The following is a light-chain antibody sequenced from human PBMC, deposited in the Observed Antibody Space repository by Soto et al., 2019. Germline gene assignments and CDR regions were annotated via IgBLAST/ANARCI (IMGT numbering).Light chain of an antibody. V-gene: IGKV2-28*01. Sequence: DIVLTQSPLSLPVTPGEPASISCRSSQSLLHSNGYNYLDWYLQKPGQSPQLLIYLGSNRASGVPDRFSGSGPGTDFTLKISRVEAEDVGVYYCMQALQARLTFGQGTKVDIK. CDR2: LGS. CDR1: QSLLHSNGYNY. CDR3: MQALQARLT. J-gene: IGKJ1*01.